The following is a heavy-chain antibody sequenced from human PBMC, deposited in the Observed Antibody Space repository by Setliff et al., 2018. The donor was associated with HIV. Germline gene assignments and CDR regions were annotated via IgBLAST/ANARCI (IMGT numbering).Heavy chain of an antibody. Sequence: PSETLSLSCAASGFTVSDTHMTWVRQAPGKGLEWVSFIYSDGRTYYAESVKGRFTISRDDSKNTLYLQMHSLRVEDTAAYYCAKGVKWLDPWGQGIQVTVSS. CDR2: IYSDGRT. J-gene: IGHJ5*02. D-gene: IGHD3-16*01. CDR3: AKGVKWLDP. V-gene: IGHV3-53*01. CDR1: GFTVSDTH.